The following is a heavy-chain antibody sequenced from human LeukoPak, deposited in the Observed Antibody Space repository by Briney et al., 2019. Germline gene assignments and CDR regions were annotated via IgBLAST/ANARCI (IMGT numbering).Heavy chain of an antibody. J-gene: IGHJ4*02. D-gene: IGHD3-3*01. CDR3: ARGAYYDFWSGFAP. CDR2: ISYDGSNK. Sequence: GGSLRLSCAASGFTFSSYAMHWVRKAPDKGLEWVAVISYDGSNKYYADSVKGRFTISRDNSKNTLYLQMNSLRAEGTAVYYCARGAYYDFWSGFAPWGQGTLVTVSS. V-gene: IGHV3-30*04. CDR1: GFTFSSYA.